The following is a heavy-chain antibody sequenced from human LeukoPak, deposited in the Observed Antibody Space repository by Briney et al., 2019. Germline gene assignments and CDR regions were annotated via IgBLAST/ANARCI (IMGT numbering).Heavy chain of an antibody. D-gene: IGHD5-18*01. CDR1: GFTFDDYA. J-gene: IGHJ4*02. CDR2: ISWNSGSI. V-gene: IGHV3-9*01. Sequence: PGGSLRLSCAASGFTFDDYAMHWVRQAPGKGLEWVSGISWNSGSIGYADSVKGRFTISRDNAKNSLYLQMNSLRAEDTALYYCAKDSAPRTWIQLTNWGQGTLVTVSS. CDR3: AKDSAPRTWIQLTN.